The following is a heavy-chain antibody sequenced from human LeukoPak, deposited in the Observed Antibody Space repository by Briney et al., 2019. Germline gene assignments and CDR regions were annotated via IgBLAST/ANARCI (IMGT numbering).Heavy chain of an antibody. J-gene: IGHJ4*02. CDR3: ARDILTGYYDY. V-gene: IGHV3-11*04. Sequence: GGSLRLSCAASGFTFSDYYTSWIRQAPGKGLEWVSYISSSGSTIYYADSVKGRFTISRDNAKNSLYLQMNSLRAEDTAVYYCARDILTGYYDYWGQGTLVTVSS. CDR1: GFTFSDYY. CDR2: ISSSGSTI. D-gene: IGHD3-9*01.